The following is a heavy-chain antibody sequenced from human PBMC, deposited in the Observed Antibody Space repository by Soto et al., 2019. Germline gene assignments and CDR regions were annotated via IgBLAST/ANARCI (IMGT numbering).Heavy chain of an antibody. J-gene: IGHJ6*02. CDR3: ARGESSGRQGYYGMDV. D-gene: IGHD6-19*01. CDR2: ISYDGSNK. V-gene: IGHV3-30-3*01. CDR1: GFTFSSYA. Sequence: PGGSLRLSCAASGFTFSSYAMHWVRQAPGKGLEWVAVISYDGSNKYYADSVKGRFTISRDNSKNTLYLQMNSLRAEDTAVYYCARGESSGRQGYYGMDVWGQGTTVTVSS.